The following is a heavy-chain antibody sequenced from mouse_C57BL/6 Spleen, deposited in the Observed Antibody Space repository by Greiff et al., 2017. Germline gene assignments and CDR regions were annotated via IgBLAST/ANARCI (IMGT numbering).Heavy chain of an antibody. CDR3: ARGSSYSPFDY. CDR1: GYTFTDYY. J-gene: IGHJ2*01. D-gene: IGHD1-1*01. Sequence: QVQLQQSGAELVRPGASVKLSCKASGYTFTDYYINWVKQRPGQGLEWIARIYPGSGNTYYNEKFKSKATLTVDTSSSTAYMQLSSLTSEDSAVYYCARGSSYSPFDYWGQGTTLTVSS. V-gene: IGHV1-76*01. CDR2: IYPGSGNT.